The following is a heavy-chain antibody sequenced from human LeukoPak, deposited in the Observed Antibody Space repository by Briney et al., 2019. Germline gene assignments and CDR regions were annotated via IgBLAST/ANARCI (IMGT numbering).Heavy chain of an antibody. D-gene: IGHD4-23*01. V-gene: IGHV3-30*03. J-gene: IGHJ4*02. CDR2: LSHDGNNK. Sequence: GGSLRLSCAASGSTFSSCGMHWVRQAPGKGLECVAGLSHDGNNKYYADSVKGRFTISRDSSKNTLDLQMDSLVPEDTAVYFCVKHAMVTLGSYFANWGQGTLVTVSS. CDR3: VKHAMVTLGSYFAN. CDR1: GSTFSSCG.